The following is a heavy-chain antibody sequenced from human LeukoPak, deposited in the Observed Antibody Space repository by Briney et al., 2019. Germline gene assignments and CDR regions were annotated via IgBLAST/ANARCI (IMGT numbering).Heavy chain of an antibody. CDR2: IYHSGST. V-gene: IGHV4-30-2*01. J-gene: IGHJ3*02. CDR3: AMCPYENDAFDI. Sequence: PSQTLSLTCTVSGGSISSGGYYWSWIRQPPGKGLEWIGYIYHSGSTYYNPSLKSRVTISVDRSKNQFSLKLSSVTAADTAVYYCAMCPYENDAFDIWGQGTMVTVSS. CDR1: GGSISSGGYY. D-gene: IGHD5-12*01.